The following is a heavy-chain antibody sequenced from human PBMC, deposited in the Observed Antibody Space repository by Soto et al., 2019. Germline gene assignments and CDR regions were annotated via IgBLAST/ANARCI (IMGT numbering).Heavy chain of an antibody. Sequence: SVKVFGKASGGTFSSDAISWVRQAPGQGLGWRGGIIPIFGTANYAQKFQGRVTITADESTSRAYMELSSLRSEDTAVYYCARGSLYYDSRGYYRDRDGFDIWGERTMVTV. CDR2: IIPIFGTA. CDR1: GGTFSSDA. V-gene: IGHV1-69*13. J-gene: IGHJ3*02. CDR3: ARGSLYYDSRGYYRDRDGFDI. D-gene: IGHD3-22*01.